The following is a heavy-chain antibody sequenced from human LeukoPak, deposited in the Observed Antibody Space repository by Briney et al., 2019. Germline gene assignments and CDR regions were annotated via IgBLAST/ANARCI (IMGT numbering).Heavy chain of an antibody. Sequence: SETLSLTCAVSGGSISSGGYSWSWIRQPPGKGLEWIGYIYHSGSTYYNLSLKSRVTISVDRSKNQFSLKLSSVTAADTAVYYCASLKDGYSTFDYWGQGTLVTVSS. CDR1: GGSISSGGYS. D-gene: IGHD5-24*01. CDR3: ASLKDGYSTFDY. CDR2: IYHSGST. J-gene: IGHJ4*02. V-gene: IGHV4-30-2*01.